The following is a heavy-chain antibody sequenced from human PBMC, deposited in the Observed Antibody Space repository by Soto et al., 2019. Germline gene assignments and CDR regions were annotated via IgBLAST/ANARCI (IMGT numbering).Heavy chain of an antibody. Sequence: GASVKVSCKASGGTFSSYAISWVRQAPGQGLEWMGGIIPIFGTANYAQKFQGRVTITADESTSTAYMELSSLRSEDTAVYYCARDGGNSSSETKLFDYWGQGTLVTVSS. CDR1: GGTFSSYA. CDR3: ARDGGNSSSETKLFDY. D-gene: IGHD6-13*01. J-gene: IGHJ4*02. CDR2: IIPIFGTA. V-gene: IGHV1-69*13.